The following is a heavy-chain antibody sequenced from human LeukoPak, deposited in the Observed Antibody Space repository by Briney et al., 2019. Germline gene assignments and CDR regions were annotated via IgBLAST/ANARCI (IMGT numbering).Heavy chain of an antibody. J-gene: IGHJ4*02. CDR3: ARVGGSWYLRLGS. CDR2: INPNSGGA. Sequence: ASVTVSCKASGYTFTGYFIHWVRQAPGQGLEWMGWINPNSGGASYAQKFQGRLTMTRDTSISTAYMELSSLTSDDTAVYFCARVGGSWYLRLGSWGQGTLVTVSS. V-gene: IGHV1-2*02. CDR1: GYTFTGYF. D-gene: IGHD6-13*01.